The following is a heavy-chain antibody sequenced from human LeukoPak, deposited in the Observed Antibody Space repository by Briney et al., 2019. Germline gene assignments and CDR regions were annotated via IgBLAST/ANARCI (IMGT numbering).Heavy chain of an antibody. CDR1: GFTFGEYG. J-gene: IGHJ4*02. V-gene: IGHV3-43D*03. CDR3: ARGVYSGYDQNGHYFDY. Sequence: GGSLRLSCVGSGFTFGEYGMHWVRQAPGQGLEWVAHITWDGGSTYYAGSVKGRFTISRDNAKNSLYLQLNSLRAADTAVYYCARGVYSGYDQNGHYFDYWGQGTLVTVSS. D-gene: IGHD5-12*01. CDR2: ITWDGGST.